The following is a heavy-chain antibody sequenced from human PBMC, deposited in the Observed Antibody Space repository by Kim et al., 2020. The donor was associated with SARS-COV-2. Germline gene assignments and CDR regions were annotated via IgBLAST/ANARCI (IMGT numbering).Heavy chain of an antibody. J-gene: IGHJ5*02. CDR3: ARFERLLPFDP. Sequence: SETLSLTCTVSGGSISSSSYYWGWIRQPPGKGLEWIGSIYYSGSTYYNPSLKSRVTISVDTSKNQFSLKLSSVTAADTAVYYCARFERLLPFDPWGQGTLVTVSS. CDR2: IYYSGST. V-gene: IGHV4-39*01. D-gene: IGHD3-10*01. CDR1: GGSISSSSYY.